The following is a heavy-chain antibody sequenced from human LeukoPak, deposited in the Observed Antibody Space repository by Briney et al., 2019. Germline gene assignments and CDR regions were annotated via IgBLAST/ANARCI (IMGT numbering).Heavy chain of an antibody. CDR2: ITGSAGST. CDR3: AKTRGYSNSWYDY. Sequence: GGSLRLSCAASGFTFSSFTMNWVRQAPGKGPEWVSGITGSAGSTYYADSVKGRFTISRDNSNNTLYLQMNSLRAEDTAVYYCAKTRGYSNSWYDYWGQGTLLTVSS. J-gene: IGHJ4*02. D-gene: IGHD6-13*01. CDR1: GFTFSSFT. V-gene: IGHV3-23*01.